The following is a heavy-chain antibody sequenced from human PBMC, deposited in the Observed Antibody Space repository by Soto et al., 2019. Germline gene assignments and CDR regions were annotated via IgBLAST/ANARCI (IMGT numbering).Heavy chain of an antibody. CDR1: GGSISSGGYY. CDR2: IYYSGST. Sequence: SETLSLTCTVSGGSISSGGYYWSWIRQHPGKGLEWIGYIYYSGSTYYNPSLKSRVTISVDTSKNQFSLELSSVTAADTAVYYCARGNYYYDSNGYYYDYSGNNWFDPWGQGTLVTVSS. J-gene: IGHJ5*02. D-gene: IGHD3-22*01. V-gene: IGHV4-31*03. CDR3: ARGNYYYDSNGYYYDYSGNNWFDP.